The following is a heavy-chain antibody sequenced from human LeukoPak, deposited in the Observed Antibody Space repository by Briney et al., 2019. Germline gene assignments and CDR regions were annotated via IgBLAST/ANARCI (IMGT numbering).Heavy chain of an antibody. V-gene: IGHV4-61*02. J-gene: IGHJ5*02. CDR2: VYVTGTT. CDR1: GGSIDNDNYY. Sequence: SETLSLTCTVSGGSIDNDNYYWNWIRQPAGKGLEWIGRVYTNVYVTGTTKYNPSLESRVTISVDTSKNQFSLKLSSVTAADTAVYYCARDRHGSGSYYAYNWFDPWGQGTLVTVSS. D-gene: IGHD3-10*01. CDR3: ARDRHGSGSYYAYNWFDP.